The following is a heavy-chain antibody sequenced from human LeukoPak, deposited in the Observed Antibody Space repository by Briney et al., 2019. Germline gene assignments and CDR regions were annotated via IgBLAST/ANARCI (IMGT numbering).Heavy chain of an antibody. Sequence: GGSLRLSCAASGFTFSSYEMNWVRQAPGKGLEWVSLIYSDGRTYYADSVKGRFTISRDNSNHTVYLQMDSLRDEDTAVYYCARGQSLDPWGQGDLVVVSS. CDR3: ARGQSLDP. J-gene: IGHJ5*02. CDR2: IYSDGRT. V-gene: IGHV3-66*02. CDR1: GFTFSSYE.